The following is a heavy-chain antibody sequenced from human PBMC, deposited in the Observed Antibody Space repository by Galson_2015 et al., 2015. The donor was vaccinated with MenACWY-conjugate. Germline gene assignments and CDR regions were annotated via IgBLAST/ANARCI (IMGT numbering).Heavy chain of an antibody. CDR1: GYSFTSYW. V-gene: IGHV5-10-1*01. CDR2: INPSDSYI. D-gene: IGHD5-18*01. Sequence: QSGAEVKKPGESLRISCKGSGYSFTSYWISWVRQMPGKGLEWMARINPSDSYINYNSSFQGHVTISADKSIGTAFLQWSSLTSSDSAMYYWARQQVHTARFVDYWGQGTLVTVSS. J-gene: IGHJ4*02. CDR3: ARQQVHTARFVDY.